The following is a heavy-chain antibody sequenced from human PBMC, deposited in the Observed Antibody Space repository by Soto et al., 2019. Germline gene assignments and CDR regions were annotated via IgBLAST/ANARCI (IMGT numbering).Heavy chain of an antibody. CDR3: ARVGLGPYDY. V-gene: IGHV1-69*01. CDR2: IIPTLGTP. CDR1: GGIFSNFA. Sequence: QVQLVQSGAEVKKPGSSVKVSCKASGGIFSNFAFNWMRQAPGQGLEWMGGIIPTLGTPHYAQKFLGRVTITADESTRTVYMEMSSLTVEDTAVYYCARVGLGPYDYWGQGTLVIVSS. D-gene: IGHD6-19*01. J-gene: IGHJ4*02.